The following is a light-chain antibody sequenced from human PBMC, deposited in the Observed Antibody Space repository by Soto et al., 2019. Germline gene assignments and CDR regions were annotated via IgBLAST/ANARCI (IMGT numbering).Light chain of an antibody. J-gene: IGKJ1*01. CDR1: QSISSW. CDR3: QQYNSYSRT. CDR2: DAS. V-gene: IGKV1-5*01. Sequence: DIQMTQSPSTLSASVGDRVTITCRASQSISSWLAWYQQKPGKAPKLLIYDASSLESGVPSRFSGSGSGTEFTLTISSLRPDDFATYYFQQYNSYSRTFGQGTKVELK.